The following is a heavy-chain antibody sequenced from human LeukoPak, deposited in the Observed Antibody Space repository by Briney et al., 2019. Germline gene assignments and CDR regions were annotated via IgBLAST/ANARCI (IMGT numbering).Heavy chain of an antibody. Sequence: SETLSLTCTVSGGSISSSSYYWGWIRQPPGKGLEWIGSIYYSGSTYYNPSLKSRVTISVDTSKNQFSLKLSSVTAADTAVYYCAGFGRVIILSAFDIWGQGTMVTVSS. CDR2: IYYSGST. V-gene: IGHV4-39*01. J-gene: IGHJ3*02. CDR3: AGFGRVIILSAFDI. D-gene: IGHD3-10*01. CDR1: GGSISSSSYY.